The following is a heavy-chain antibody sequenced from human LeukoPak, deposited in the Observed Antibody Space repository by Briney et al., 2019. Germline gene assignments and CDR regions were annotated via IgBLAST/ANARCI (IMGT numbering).Heavy chain of an antibody. CDR3: ARDYDILTGYFRGGFDY. J-gene: IGHJ4*02. D-gene: IGHD3-9*01. Sequence: AGGSLRLSCAAPGFTFSDYYMSWIRQAPGKGLEWISYITSSSSDTNYADSVKGRFTISRDNAKKSLYLQMNSLRAEDTAVYYCARDYDILTGYFRGGFDYWGQGTLVTVSS. CDR2: ITSSSSDT. CDR1: GFTFSDYY. V-gene: IGHV3-11*05.